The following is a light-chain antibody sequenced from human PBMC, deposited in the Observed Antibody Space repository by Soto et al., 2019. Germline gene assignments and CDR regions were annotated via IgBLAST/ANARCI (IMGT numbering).Light chain of an antibody. CDR3: LQHHSFPRT. CDR2: KAS. Sequence: DIEMAQSPSTLSGSVGDRVTMACRASQTISSWLAWYQQTKGKAPKLLIYKASTLKSGVPSRFSGRGSWTEFTLPLSRLQPEDSATHYCLQHHSFPRTFGQGTKVDIK. CDR1: QTISSW. J-gene: IGKJ1*01. V-gene: IGKV1-5*03.